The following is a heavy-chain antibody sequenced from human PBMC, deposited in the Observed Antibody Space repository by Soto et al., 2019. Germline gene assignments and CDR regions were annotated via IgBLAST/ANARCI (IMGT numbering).Heavy chain of an antibody. V-gene: IGHV4-39*01. D-gene: IGHD6-13*01. CDR3: ARYETGYSSSSGPIYWFDP. J-gene: IGHJ5*02. CDR1: GGSISSSSYY. Sequence: QLQLQESGPGLVKPSETLSLTCTVSGGSISSSSYYWGWIRQPPGKGLEWIGSIYYSGSTYYNTSLKSRVTISVDKSKIQFSRKLSSVTAADTAVYYCARYETGYSSSSGPIYWFDPWGQGTLVTVSS. CDR2: IYYSGST.